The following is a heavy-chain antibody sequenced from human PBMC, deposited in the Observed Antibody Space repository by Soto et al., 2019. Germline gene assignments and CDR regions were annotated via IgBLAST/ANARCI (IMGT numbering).Heavy chain of an antibody. CDR2: IDPRDSYI. Sequence: PGESLKISCEASGYIFTSYWISWVRQMPGKGLEWMGRIDPRDSYISYSPSFQGHVTISRNQALHTTYLPWTSLRTSDTPVYFCARHFAAGSGGSGMAVWGLGTSITVSS. CDR1: GYIFTSYW. V-gene: IGHV5-10-1*02. J-gene: IGHJ6*02. CDR3: ARHFAAGSGGSGMAV. D-gene: IGHD6-13*01.